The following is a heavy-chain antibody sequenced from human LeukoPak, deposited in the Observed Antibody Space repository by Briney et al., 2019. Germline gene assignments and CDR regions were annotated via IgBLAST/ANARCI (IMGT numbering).Heavy chain of an antibody. Sequence: PGGSLRLSCAASGFTFNDHFLDWVRQAPGKGLEWVGRTRNKANSYITEYAASVKGRFTISRDDPKNSLYLQMSSLKTDDTAMYYCASIRGTFGYWGQGTLVTVSS. CDR1: GFTFNDHF. V-gene: IGHV3-72*01. J-gene: IGHJ4*02. D-gene: IGHD1-26*01. CDR3: ASIRGTFGY. CDR2: TRNKANSYIT.